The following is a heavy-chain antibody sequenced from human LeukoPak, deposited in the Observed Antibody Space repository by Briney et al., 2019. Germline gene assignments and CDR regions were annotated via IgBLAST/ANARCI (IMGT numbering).Heavy chain of an antibody. V-gene: IGHV3-30*18. Sequence: GGSLRLSCAASGFTFSSYGMHWVRQAPGKGLEWGAVISYDGSNKYYADSVKGRFTISRDNSKNTLYLQMNSLRAEDTAVYYCAKERRWLQLGNWGQGTLVTVSS. J-gene: IGHJ4*02. D-gene: IGHD5-24*01. CDR3: AKERRWLQLGN. CDR2: ISYDGSNK. CDR1: GFTFSSYG.